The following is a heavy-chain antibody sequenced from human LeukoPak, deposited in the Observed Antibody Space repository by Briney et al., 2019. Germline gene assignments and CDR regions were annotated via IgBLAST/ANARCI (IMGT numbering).Heavy chain of an antibody. Sequence: ASVKVSCKASGYTFTAYYMHWVRQVPGQGLEWMGWINPNSGGTNYAQKFQGRVTMTRDTSISTAYMELSRLRSDDTAVYYCARARRYCSSTSCYLDYWGQGTLVTVSS. J-gene: IGHJ4*02. CDR3: ARARRYCSSTSCYLDY. CDR2: INPNSGGT. D-gene: IGHD2-2*01. CDR1: GYTFTAYY. V-gene: IGHV1-2*02.